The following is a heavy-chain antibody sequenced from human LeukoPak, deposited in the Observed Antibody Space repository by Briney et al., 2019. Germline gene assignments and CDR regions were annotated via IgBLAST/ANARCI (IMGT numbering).Heavy chain of an antibody. J-gene: IGHJ2*01. V-gene: IGHV4-34*01. CDR1: GGSFSGYY. Sequence: PSETLSLTCAVYGGSFSGYYWSWIRQPPGKGLEWIGEINHSGSTNYNPSLKSRVTISVDTSKNQFSLKLSSVTAGDTGVYYCARHAEVATIRDYWYFDLWGRGTLVTVSS. D-gene: IGHD5-24*01. CDR3: ARHAEVATIRDYWYFDL. CDR2: INHSGST.